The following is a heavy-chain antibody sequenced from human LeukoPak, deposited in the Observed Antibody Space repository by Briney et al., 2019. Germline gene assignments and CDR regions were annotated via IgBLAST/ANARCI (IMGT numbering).Heavy chain of an antibody. CDR3: AKVRLGYCSGGSCSRGGTSMDV. Sequence: GGSLRLSCVASGFTFSSYSMHWVRQALGKGLEWVAFIQFDGSYNSYSDSVKGRFTISRDNSKNTLYLQMNSLRAEDTAVYYCAKVRLGYCSGGSCSRGGTSMDVWGRGTTVTISS. D-gene: IGHD2-15*01. V-gene: IGHV3-30*02. CDR1: GFTFSSYS. CDR2: IQFDGSYN. J-gene: IGHJ6*03.